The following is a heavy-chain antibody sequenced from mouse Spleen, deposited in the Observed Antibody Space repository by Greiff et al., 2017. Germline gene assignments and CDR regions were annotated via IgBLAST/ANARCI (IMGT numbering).Heavy chain of an antibody. D-gene: IGHD1-1*01. V-gene: IGHV1-76*01. J-gene: IGHJ4*01. CDR2: IYPGSGNT. CDR3: ARLDYGSSYVRAMDY. Sequence: QVQLQQSGAELVRPGASVKLSCKASGYTFTDYYINWVKQRPGQGLEWIARIYPGSGNTYYNEKFKGKATLTAEKSSSTAYMQLSSLTSEDSAVYFCARLDYGSSYVRAMDYWGQGTSVTVSS. CDR1: GYTFTDYY.